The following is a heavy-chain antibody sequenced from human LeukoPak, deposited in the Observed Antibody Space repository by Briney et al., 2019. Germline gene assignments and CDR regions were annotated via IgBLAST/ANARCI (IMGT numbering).Heavy chain of an antibody. J-gene: IGHJ4*02. V-gene: IGHV1-69*05. D-gene: IGHD5-24*01. CDR2: IIPSFGTA. Sequence: SVTVSCTASGGTFSSYAISWVRQAPGQGLEWMGGIIPSFGTANYAQKFQGRVTITTDESTSTAYVELSSLRSEDTAVYYCARSPARDGYNFPYNFDYWGQGTLVTVSS. CDR1: GGTFSSYA. CDR3: ARSPARDGYNFPYNFDY.